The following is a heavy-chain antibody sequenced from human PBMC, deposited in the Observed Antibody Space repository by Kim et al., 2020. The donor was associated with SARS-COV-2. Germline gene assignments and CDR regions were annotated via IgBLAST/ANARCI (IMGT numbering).Heavy chain of an antibody. CDR3: ARREGIAVAGDYYYYGMDV. J-gene: IGHJ6*02. D-gene: IGHD6-19*01. CDR1: GYSFTSYW. CDR2: IDPSDSYT. V-gene: IGHV5-10-1*01. Sequence: GESLKISCKGSGYSFTSYWISWVRQMPGKGLEWMGRIDPSDSYTNYSPSFQGHVTISADKSISTAYLQWSSLKASDTAMYYCARREGIAVAGDYYYYGMDVWGQGTTVTVSS.